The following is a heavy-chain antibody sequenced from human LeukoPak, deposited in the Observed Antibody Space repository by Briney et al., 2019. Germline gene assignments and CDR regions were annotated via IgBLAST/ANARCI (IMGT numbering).Heavy chain of an antibody. CDR1: GGSLSGYY. D-gene: IGHD3-22*01. V-gene: IGHV4-34*01. J-gene: IGHJ4*02. CDR3: AREHYYDSSGYYPIDY. Sequence: SETLSLTCALYGGSLSGYYWSCIRQPPRNGLEWIGEINHSGSTNYNPSLKSRVTISVDTSKNQFSLKLSSVTAAYTAVYYCAREHYYDSSGYYPIDYWGQRTLGTVSS. CDR2: INHSGST.